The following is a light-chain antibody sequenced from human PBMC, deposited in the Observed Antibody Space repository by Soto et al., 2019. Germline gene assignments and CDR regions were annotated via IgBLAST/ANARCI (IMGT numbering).Light chain of an antibody. Sequence: QSVLTQPPSASGTPGQRVTISCSGRSSNIGSNYVYWYQQLPGTAPKLLIYRNNQRPSGVPDRFSGSKSGTSASLAISGLRSEDEADYYCAAWSDSLSGLFGGWTKLTVL. CDR3: AAWSDSLSGL. V-gene: IGLV1-47*01. CDR2: RNN. J-gene: IGLJ2*01. CDR1: SSNIGSNY.